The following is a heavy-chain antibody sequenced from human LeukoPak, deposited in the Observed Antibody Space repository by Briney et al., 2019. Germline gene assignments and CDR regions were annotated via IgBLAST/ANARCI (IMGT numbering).Heavy chain of an antibody. D-gene: IGHD2-2*02. CDR2: ISAYNGNT. J-gene: IGHJ3*02. Sequence: ASVKVSCKASGYTFTSYGISWVRRAPGQGLEWMGWISAYNGNTNYAQKLQGRVTMTTDTSTSTAYMELRSLRSDDTAVYYCARAYCSSTSCYTDAFDIWGQGTMVTVSS. V-gene: IGHV1-18*04. CDR1: GYTFTSYG. CDR3: ARAYCSSTSCYTDAFDI.